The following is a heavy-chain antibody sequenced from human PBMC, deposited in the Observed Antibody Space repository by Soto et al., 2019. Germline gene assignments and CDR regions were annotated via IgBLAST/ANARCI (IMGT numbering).Heavy chain of an antibody. Sequence: SETLSLTCTVSGGSISSSNYYWGWVRQPPGKGLEWIGTIYYSGTTYYNPSLKSRLTISVDTSKSQFSLRLTSVTAADTAVYYCARQVYGSGSYAYYFDQWGQGTLVTVSS. V-gene: IGHV4-39*01. J-gene: IGHJ4*02. CDR3: ARQVYGSGSYAYYFDQ. D-gene: IGHD3-10*01. CDR2: IYYSGTT. CDR1: GGSISSSNYY.